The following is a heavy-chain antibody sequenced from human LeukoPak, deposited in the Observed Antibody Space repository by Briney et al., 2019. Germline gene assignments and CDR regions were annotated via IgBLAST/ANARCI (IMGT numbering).Heavy chain of an antibody. CDR3: AREFVVVPAAGSQDNWFDP. CDR2: IYHSGST. D-gene: IGHD2-2*01. V-gene: IGHV4-38-2*02. J-gene: IGHJ5*02. CDR1: GYSISSGYY. Sequence: SETLSLTCTVSGYSISSGYYWGWIRQPPGKGLEWIGSIYHSGSTYHNPSLKSRVTISVDTSKNQFSLKLSSVTAADTAVYYCAREFVVVPAAGSQDNWFDPWGQGTLVTVSS.